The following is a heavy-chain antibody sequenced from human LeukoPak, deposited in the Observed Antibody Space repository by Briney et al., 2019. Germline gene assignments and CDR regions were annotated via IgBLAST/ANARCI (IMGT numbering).Heavy chain of an antibody. Sequence: PGGSLRLSCAASGFTVGSNYMSWVRQAPGKGLEWVSVIYSGVTTYYAESAKGRFTISRDNSKNTLFLQMNSLRAEDTAVYYCAGGIGGFYDSSGYYNYWGQGTLVTVSS. CDR2: IYSGVTT. V-gene: IGHV3-53*01. J-gene: IGHJ4*02. CDR1: GFTVGSNY. CDR3: AGGIGGFYDSSGYYNY. D-gene: IGHD3-22*01.